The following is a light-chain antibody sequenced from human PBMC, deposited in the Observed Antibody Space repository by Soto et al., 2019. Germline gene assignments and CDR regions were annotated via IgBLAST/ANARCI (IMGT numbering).Light chain of an antibody. CDR1: QSVSSSF. CDR3: QQYGSSPYT. CDR2: GAS. V-gene: IGKV3-20*01. Sequence: EIVLTQSPGTLSLSPGERATLSCRASQSVSSSFLAWYQQKPGQAPRLLIYGASIRATGIPDRFSGSGSGTDFTLTISRVEPEDFAVYYCQQYGSSPYTFGQGTKLEIK. J-gene: IGKJ2*01.